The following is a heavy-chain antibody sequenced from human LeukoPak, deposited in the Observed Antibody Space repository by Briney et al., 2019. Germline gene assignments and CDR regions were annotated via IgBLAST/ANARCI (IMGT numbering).Heavy chain of an antibody. CDR1: GYAFTGYY. CDR3: ARDPASVTDSSGYYLGFN. CDR2: INPNSGGT. J-gene: IGHJ4*02. V-gene: IGHV1-2*02. D-gene: IGHD3-22*01. Sequence: ASVKVSCKASGYAFTGYYMHWVRQAPGQGLERMGWINPNSGGTNYAQKFQGRVTMTRDTSISTAYMELSRLRSDDTAVYYCARDPASVTDSSGYYLGFNWGQGTLVTVSS.